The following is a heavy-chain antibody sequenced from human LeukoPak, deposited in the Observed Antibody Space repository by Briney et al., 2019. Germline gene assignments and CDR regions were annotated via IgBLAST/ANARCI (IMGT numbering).Heavy chain of an antibody. D-gene: IGHD3-22*01. CDR3: ATGHKITMIVVVITTLFDY. J-gene: IGHJ4*02. CDR2: NSGGSS. V-gene: IGHV3-23*01. Sequence: GGSLRLSCAASGFTCSTYGGYWVRQAPGQGLEWVSSNSGGSSYYADTVKGRFTISRDNSKNTLYLQMNSLRAEDTAVYYCATGHKITMIVVVITTLFDYWGQGTLVTVSS. CDR1: GFTCSTYG.